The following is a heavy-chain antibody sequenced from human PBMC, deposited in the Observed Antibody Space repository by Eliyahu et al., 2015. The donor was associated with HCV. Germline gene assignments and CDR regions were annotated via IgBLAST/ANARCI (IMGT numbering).Heavy chain of an antibody. J-gene: IGHJ5*02. Sequence: QITLKESGPTLVKPTQTLTLTCTFSGFSLTTSGVGVXWIRQPPXXXXEWIALIYWXDDKLYXPSLXSRLTITKDTSKNQVVLTMTNMDPVDTATYYCAHRLGATVFWGEFDPWGQGTLVTVSS. V-gene: IGHV2-5*01. CDR3: AHRLGATVFWGEFDP. CDR1: GFSLTTSGVG. D-gene: IGHD3-9*01. CDR2: IYWXDDK.